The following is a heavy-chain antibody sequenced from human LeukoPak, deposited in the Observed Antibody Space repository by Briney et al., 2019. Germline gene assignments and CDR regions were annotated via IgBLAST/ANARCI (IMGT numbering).Heavy chain of an antibody. CDR2: RSIYNGNT. V-gene: IGHV1-18*01. D-gene: IGHD6-6*01. Sequence: ASVKVSCEASGYDFINYGISWVRQAPGQGLEWMGWRSIYNGNTDYKLQGRVTMTTDTSTNTAYMEVRSLRSDDTAVYYCARGGPFPSSSSSREYYLDYSGQGTLDTVSS. J-gene: IGHJ4*02. CDR3: ARGGPFPSSSSSREYYLDY. CDR1: GYDFINYG.